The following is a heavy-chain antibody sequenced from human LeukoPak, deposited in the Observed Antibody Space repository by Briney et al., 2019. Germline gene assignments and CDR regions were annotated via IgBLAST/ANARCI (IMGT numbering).Heavy chain of an antibody. CDR3: ARSRVSIVGATRFDY. D-gene: IGHD1-26*01. J-gene: IGHJ4*02. V-gene: IGHV1-2*02. CDR2: INPNSGGT. Sequence: ASVKVSCEASGYTFTGYYMHWVRQAPGQGLEWMGWINPNSGGTNYAQKFQGRVTMTRDTSISTAYMELSRLRSDDTAVYYCARSRVSIVGATRFDYWGQGTLVTVSS. CDR1: GYTFTGYY.